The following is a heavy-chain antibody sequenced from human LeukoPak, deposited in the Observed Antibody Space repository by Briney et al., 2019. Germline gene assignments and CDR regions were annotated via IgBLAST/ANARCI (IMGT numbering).Heavy chain of an antibody. CDR1: GYTFTIYG. Sequence: GASVTVSFKASGYTFTIYGISWVRQAPGQGLEWMGWISAYNGNTNYAQKLQGRVTMTTDTSTSTAYMELRSLRSDDTAVYYCARERVAATGWFDPWGQGTLVTVSS. J-gene: IGHJ5*02. CDR3: ARERVAATGWFDP. D-gene: IGHD2-15*01. V-gene: IGHV1-18*01. CDR2: ISAYNGNT.